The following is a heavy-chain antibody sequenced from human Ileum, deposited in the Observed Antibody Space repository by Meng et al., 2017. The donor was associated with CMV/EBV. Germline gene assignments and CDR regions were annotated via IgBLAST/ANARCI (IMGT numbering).Heavy chain of an antibody. CDR3: AKDRVLATRGSSFANLYYYGMDV. V-gene: IGHV3-30*04. D-gene: IGHD4-23*01. Sequence: GESLKISCAASGFTFSSYAMHWVRQAPGKGLEWVAVISYDGSNEYYADSVKGRFTVSRDNSKNTLYVQMSSLRTDDTALYYCAKDRVLATRGSSFANLYYYGMDVWGQGTTVTVSS. CDR2: ISYDGSNE. J-gene: IGHJ6*02. CDR1: GFTFSSYA.